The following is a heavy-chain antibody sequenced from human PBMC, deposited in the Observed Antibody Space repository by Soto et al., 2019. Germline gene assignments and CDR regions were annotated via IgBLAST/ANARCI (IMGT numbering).Heavy chain of an antibody. Sequence: PSETLSLTCTVSGGSISSGGYSWSWIRQPPGKGLEWIGYIYHSGSTYYNPSLKSRVTISVDRSKNQFPLKLSSVTAADTAVYYCARGGRYQLLSGPFDYWGQGTLVTVSS. CDR3: ARGGRYQLLSGPFDY. J-gene: IGHJ4*02. CDR2: IYHSGST. CDR1: GGSISSGGYS. V-gene: IGHV4-30-2*01. D-gene: IGHD2-2*01.